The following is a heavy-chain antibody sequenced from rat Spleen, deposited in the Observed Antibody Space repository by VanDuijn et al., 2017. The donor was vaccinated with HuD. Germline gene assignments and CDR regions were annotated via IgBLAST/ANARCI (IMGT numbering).Heavy chain of an antibody. CDR1: GFNFNDFW. Sequence: EVQLVESGGGLVQPGRSLKLSCAASGFNFNDFWMGWVRQAPGKGLEWIGEINKDSRTIKYTPSLKDKFTISRDNVQNTLYLQMSKLGSEDTAIYYCVREAFGVDYWGQGVMVTVSS. J-gene: IGHJ2*01. D-gene: IGHD4-3*01. CDR2: INKDSRTI. CDR3: VREAFGVDY. V-gene: IGHV4-2*01.